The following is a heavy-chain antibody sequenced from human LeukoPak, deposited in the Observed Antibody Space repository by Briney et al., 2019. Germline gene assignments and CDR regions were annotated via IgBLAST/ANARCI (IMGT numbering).Heavy chain of an antibody. V-gene: IGHV1-2*02. CDR2: INPNSGGT. CDR1: GYTFTGYY. CDR3: AREGVEYYDILTGANWFDP. Sequence: GASVKVSCKASGYTFTGYYMHWVRQAPGQGLEWMGWINPNSGGTNYAQKFQGRVTMTRDTSISTAYMELSRLRSDDTAVYYCAREGVEYYDILTGANWFDPWGQGTLVTVSS. D-gene: IGHD3-9*01. J-gene: IGHJ5*02.